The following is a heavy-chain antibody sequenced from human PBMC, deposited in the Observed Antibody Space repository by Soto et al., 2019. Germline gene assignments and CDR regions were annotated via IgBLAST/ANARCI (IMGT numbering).Heavy chain of an antibody. D-gene: IGHD3-16*01. J-gene: IGHJ4*02. CDR3: ASDMSTT. V-gene: IGHV1-8*01. Sequence: QVQLMQSGAEVKKPGASVKVSCKASGYTFTSHDINWMRQTTGQGLEWMGWMNPNSGHTNYAQKFLGRVTMTRDTSISTAYMELTNLRSEDTAIYYCASDMSTTWGQGTLVTVSS. CDR1: GYTFTSHD. CDR2: MNPNSGHT.